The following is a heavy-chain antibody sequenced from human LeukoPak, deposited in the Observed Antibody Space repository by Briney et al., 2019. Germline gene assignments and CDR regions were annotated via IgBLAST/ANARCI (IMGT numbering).Heavy chain of an antibody. CDR1: GGSISSYL. J-gene: IGHJ4*02. V-gene: IGHV4-59*01. D-gene: IGHD6-13*01. CDR2: IYYSGST. CDR3: ARGPAAGTFEY. Sequence: PSETLSLTCSVSGGSISSYLWSWIRQPPGKRLEWIGYIYYSGSTNYNPSLKSRVTISVDTSQNQFSLKLSSVTAADTAVYYCARGPAAGTFEYWGQGTLVTVSS.